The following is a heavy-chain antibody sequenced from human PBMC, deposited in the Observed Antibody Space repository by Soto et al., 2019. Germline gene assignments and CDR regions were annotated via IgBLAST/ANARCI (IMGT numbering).Heavy chain of an antibody. CDR2: IYYSGNT. D-gene: IGHD4-17*01. V-gene: IGHV4-39*01. Sequence: QLQLHESGPGLVRPSETLSLTCTVSSGSISSSSSYWGWIRQPPGKGLEWIGSIYYSGNTYYNPSLKSRVTISIDSSKTQFSLKLNSVTTADTAVYYCGVQDYGAKGYYFETWGQGTLVTVSS. CDR3: GVQDYGAKGYYFET. J-gene: IGHJ4*02. CDR1: SGSISSSSSY.